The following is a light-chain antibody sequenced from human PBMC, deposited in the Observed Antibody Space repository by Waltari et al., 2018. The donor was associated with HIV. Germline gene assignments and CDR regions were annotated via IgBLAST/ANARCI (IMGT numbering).Light chain of an antibody. CDR1: SSNIGSNT. CDR2: HNN. Sequence: QSVLTQPPSASGTPGQRVTISCSGSSSNIGSNTVNWYQHLPGTAPKLLIYHNNQLPSGVPDRFSGSKSGTSASLAISGLQSEDEADYYCAAWDDSLNGQGVFGGGTKLTVL. V-gene: IGLV1-44*01. J-gene: IGLJ2*01. CDR3: AAWDDSLNGQGV.